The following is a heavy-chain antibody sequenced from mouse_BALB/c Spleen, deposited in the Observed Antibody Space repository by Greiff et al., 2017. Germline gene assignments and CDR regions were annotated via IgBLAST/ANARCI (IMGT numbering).Heavy chain of an antibody. CDR2: INPSNGRT. CDR3: ARGGYYDYESWFAY. CDR1: GYTFTSYW. D-gene: IGHD2-4*01. V-gene: IGHV1S81*02. Sequence: QVQLQQPGAELVKPGASVKLSCKASGYTFTSYWMHWVKQRPGQGLEWIGEINPSNGRTNYNEKFKSNATLTVDKSSCTAYMQLSSLTSEDSAVYYCARGGYYDYESWFAYWGQGTLVTVSA. J-gene: IGHJ3*01.